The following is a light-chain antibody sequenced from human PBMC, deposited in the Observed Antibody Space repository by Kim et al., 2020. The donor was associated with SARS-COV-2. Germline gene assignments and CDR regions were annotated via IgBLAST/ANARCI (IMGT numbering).Light chain of an antibody. CDR1: TGAVTSGYF. CDR2: GTN. CDR3: LLYSGGVQGV. J-gene: IGLJ3*02. V-gene: IGLV7-43*01. Sequence: QAVVTQEPSLTVSPGGTVTLTCASSTGAVTSGYFPNWFQQKPGQPPRPLIYGTNNKHSWTPARFSGSLVGGKAALTLSDAQPEDEADYYCLLYSGGVQGVFGGGTQLTIL.